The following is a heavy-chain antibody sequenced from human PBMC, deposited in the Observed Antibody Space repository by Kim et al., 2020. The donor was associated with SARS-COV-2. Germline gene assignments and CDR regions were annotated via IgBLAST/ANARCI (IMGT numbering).Heavy chain of an antibody. D-gene: IGHD1-26*01. CDR1: GFTFSSYG. J-gene: IGHJ4*02. CDR3: AKGAHSGSSPSLFDY. CDR2: ISYDGSNK. V-gene: IGHV3-30*18. Sequence: GGSLRLSCAASGFTFSSYGMHWVRQAPGKGLEWVAVISYDGSNKYYADSVKSRFTISRDNSKNTLYLQMNSLRAEDTAVYYCAKGAHSGSSPSLFDYWGQGTLVTVSS.